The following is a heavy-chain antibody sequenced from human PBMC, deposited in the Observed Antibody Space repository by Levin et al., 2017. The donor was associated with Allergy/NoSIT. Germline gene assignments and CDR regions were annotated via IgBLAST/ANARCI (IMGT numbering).Heavy chain of an antibody. CDR3: AKDLYISGWYGGFDY. J-gene: IGHJ4*02. CDR2: MSNSGGST. V-gene: IGHV3-23*01. CDR1: GFTFSSYA. Sequence: GGSLRLSFTASGFTFSSYAMSWVRQAPGKGLEWVSGMSNSGGSTYYADSVKGRFTLSRDNSKNTLYLQMNSLRAEDTAIYYCAKDLYISGWYGGFDYWGQGTLVTVSS. D-gene: IGHD6-19*01.